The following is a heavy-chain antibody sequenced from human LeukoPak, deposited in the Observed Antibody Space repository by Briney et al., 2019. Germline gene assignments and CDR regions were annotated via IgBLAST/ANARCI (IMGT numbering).Heavy chain of an antibody. J-gene: IGHJ4*02. Sequence: PGGSLRLSCAASGFTFSSYGMHWVRQAPGKGLEWVAVISYDGSNKYYADSVKGRFTISRDNSKNTLYLQMNSLRAEDTAVYYCAKMAIVVVNDDFDYWGQGTLVTVSS. CDR2: ISYDGSNK. CDR3: AKMAIVVVNDDFDY. CDR1: GFTFSSYG. D-gene: IGHD3-22*01. V-gene: IGHV3-30*18.